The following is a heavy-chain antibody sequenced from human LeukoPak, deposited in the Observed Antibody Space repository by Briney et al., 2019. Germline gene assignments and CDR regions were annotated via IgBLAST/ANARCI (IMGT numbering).Heavy chain of an antibody. V-gene: IGHV4-39*01. CDR3: ARQLGYCSSTSCYADKVDY. Sequence: PSETLSLTCTVSGGSISSSSYYWGWIRRPPGNGLEWIGSVYYSGSTYYNPSLKSRVTISVDTSKNQFSLKLSSVTAADTAVYYCARQLGYCSSTSCYADKVDYWGQGTLVTVSS. CDR1: GGSISSSSYY. CDR2: VYYSGST. J-gene: IGHJ4*02. D-gene: IGHD2-2*01.